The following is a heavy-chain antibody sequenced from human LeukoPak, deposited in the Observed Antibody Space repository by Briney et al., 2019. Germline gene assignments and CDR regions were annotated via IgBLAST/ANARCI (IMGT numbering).Heavy chain of an antibody. Sequence: GGSLRLSCAASGFTFRNYGTHWVRQAPGKGLVWVSRIDNDVTTTSYADSVRGRFTISRDNAKSTLYLQMNSLRVEDTAVYYCAREYWGTSFDYWGQGTLVAVSS. CDR3: AREYWGTSFDY. V-gene: IGHV3-74*03. J-gene: IGHJ4*02. CDR2: IDNDVTTT. D-gene: IGHD7-27*01. CDR1: GFTFRNYG.